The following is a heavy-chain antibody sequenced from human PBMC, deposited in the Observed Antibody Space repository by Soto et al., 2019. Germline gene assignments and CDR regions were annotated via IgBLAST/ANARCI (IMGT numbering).Heavy chain of an antibody. CDR3: ARYCRSTSCYDY. Sequence: HPGGSLRLSCAASGFSFSNYAMHWVRQAPGKGLEWVAVISYDGRDKYYEDSVKGRYTIPRDKSKNTLFLQMNSLRAEDTAVYYCARYCRSTSCYDYWGQGTLVTVSS. D-gene: IGHD2-2*01. CDR1: GFSFSNYA. CDR2: ISYDGRDK. V-gene: IGHV3-30*03. J-gene: IGHJ4*02.